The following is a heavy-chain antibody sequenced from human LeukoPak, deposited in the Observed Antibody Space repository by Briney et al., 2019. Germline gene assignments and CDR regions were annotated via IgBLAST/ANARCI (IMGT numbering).Heavy chain of an antibody. CDR1: GYSISSGFY. Sequence: SETLSLTCSVSGYSISSGFYWGWIRQPPGKGLEWIGSIYYSGSTYYNPSLKSRVTISVDTSKNQFSLKLSSVTAADTAVYYCASIIVGYFDWLLAYLAGIIDYWGQGTLVTVSS. D-gene: IGHD3-9*01. V-gene: IGHV4-38-2*02. J-gene: IGHJ4*02. CDR3: ASIIVGYFDWLLAYLAGIIDY. CDR2: IYYSGST.